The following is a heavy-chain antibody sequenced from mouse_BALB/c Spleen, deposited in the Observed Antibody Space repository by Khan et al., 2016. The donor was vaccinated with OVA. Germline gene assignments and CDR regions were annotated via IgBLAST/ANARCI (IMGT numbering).Heavy chain of an antibody. CDR1: GYSFTSYY. CDR2: LDPFSGGT. V-gene: IGHV1S135*01. CDR3: TRHSYVAWFTY. D-gene: IGHD2-12*01. Sequence: EVELVESGPDLMKPGASVKISCKASGYSFTSYYIHWVMQTHGKSLEWIGYLDPFSGGTTYNQKFKGKATLTVDKSSSTAYIHLSNLTFEDSAVYYCTRHSYVAWFTYCGQGTLVTVSA. J-gene: IGHJ3*01.